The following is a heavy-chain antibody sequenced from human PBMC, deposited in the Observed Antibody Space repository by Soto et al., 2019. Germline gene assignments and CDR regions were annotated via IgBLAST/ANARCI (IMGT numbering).Heavy chain of an antibody. Sequence: QVQLVQSGAEVKKPGASVKVSCKASGYTFTSYAMHWVRQAPGQRLEWMGWINAGNGNTKYSQKFQGRVTITRDTSASTAYRELSSLRSEDTAVYYCARAAGAGPFDYWGQGTLVTVSS. CDR2: INAGNGNT. CDR3: ARAAGAGPFDY. CDR1: GYTFTSYA. V-gene: IGHV1-3*01. J-gene: IGHJ4*02.